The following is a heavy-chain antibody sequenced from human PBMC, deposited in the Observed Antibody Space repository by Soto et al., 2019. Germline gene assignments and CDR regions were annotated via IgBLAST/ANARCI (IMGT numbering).Heavy chain of an antibody. D-gene: IGHD1-1*01. CDR2: SSNSGSFT. CDR3: VRSGDNYNLLDY. CDR1: GFTFSDHY. J-gene: IGHJ4*02. V-gene: IGHV3-11*06. Sequence: LRLSCAASGFTFSDHYMSWIRQAPGKGLEWIGYSSNSGSFTRYADSVKGRFSIARDNAKNSLYLQINSLRGDDTATYFCVRSGDNYNLLDYWGQGTSVTVSS.